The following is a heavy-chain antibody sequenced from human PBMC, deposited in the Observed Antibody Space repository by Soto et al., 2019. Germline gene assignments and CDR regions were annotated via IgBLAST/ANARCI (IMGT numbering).Heavy chain of an antibody. CDR3: AREDGTTGTTSAFWFDP. J-gene: IGHJ5*02. CDR2: INAGNGNT. V-gene: IGHV1-3*01. Sequence: ASVKVSCKASGYTFTRYAMHWVRQAPGQRLEWMGWINAGNGNTRYLQKLQGRVTITRDTSARIVYMELSSLRSEDTAVYYCAREDGTTGTTSAFWFDPWGQGTLVTVSS. CDR1: GYTFTRYA. D-gene: IGHD1-1*01.